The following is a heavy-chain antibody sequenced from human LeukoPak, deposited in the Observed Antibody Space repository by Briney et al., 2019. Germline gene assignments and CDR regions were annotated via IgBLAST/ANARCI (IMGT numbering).Heavy chain of an antibody. CDR1: GFTFGDYA. J-gene: IGHJ4*02. CDR2: ISSSGSTI. Sequence: PGRSLRLSCTASGFTFGDYAMSWFRQAPGKGLEWVSYISSSGSTIYYADSVKGRFTISRDNAKNSLYLQMNSLRAEDTAVYYCARGGYYDFWSGYQLFDYWGQGTLVTVS. V-gene: IGHV3-48*03. CDR3: ARGGYYDFWSGYQLFDY. D-gene: IGHD3-3*01.